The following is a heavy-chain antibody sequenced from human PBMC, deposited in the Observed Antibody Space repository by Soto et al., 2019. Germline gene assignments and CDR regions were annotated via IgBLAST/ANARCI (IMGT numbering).Heavy chain of an antibody. J-gene: IGHJ6*02. D-gene: IGHD3-22*01. V-gene: IGHV4-59*01. CDR3: AIVFWDSSGYYYYYYGMDV. CDR1: GGSISSYY. Sequence: PSETLSLTCTVSGGSISSYYWSWIRQPPGKGLEWIGYIYYSGSTNYNPSLKSRVTISVDTSKNQFSLKLSSVTAADTAVYYCAIVFWDSSGYYYYYYGMDVWGQGTTVTVSS. CDR2: IYYSGST.